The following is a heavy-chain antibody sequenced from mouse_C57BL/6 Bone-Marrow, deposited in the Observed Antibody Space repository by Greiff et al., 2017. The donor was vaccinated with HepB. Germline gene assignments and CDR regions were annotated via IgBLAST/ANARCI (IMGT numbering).Heavy chain of an antibody. J-gene: IGHJ2*01. CDR1: DSEVFPIAY. CDR2: ILPSIGRT. V-gene: IGHV15-2*01. CDR3: ARKVAFYYGNYGDYFDY. Sequence: VQLQQSGSELRSPGSSVKLSCKDFDSEVFPIAYMSWVRQKPGHGFEWIGGILPSIGRTIYGEKFEDKATLDADTLSNTAYLELNSLTSEDSAIYYCARKVAFYYGNYGDYFDYWGQGTTLTVSS. D-gene: IGHD2-1*01.